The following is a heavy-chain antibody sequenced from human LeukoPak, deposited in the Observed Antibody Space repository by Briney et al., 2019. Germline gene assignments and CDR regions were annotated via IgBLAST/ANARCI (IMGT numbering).Heavy chain of an antibody. CDR2: ISWNSGSI. J-gene: IGHJ6*02. Sequence: HPGGSLRLSCAASGFTFDDYAMHWVRQAPGKGLEWVSGISWNSGSIGYADSVKGRFTISRDNAKNSLYLQMNSLRAEDTALYYCAKVAVAGRRIGYYYYYGMDVWGQGTTVTVSS. V-gene: IGHV3-9*01. CDR1: GFTFDDYA. CDR3: AKVAVAGRRIGYYYYYGMDV. D-gene: IGHD6-19*01.